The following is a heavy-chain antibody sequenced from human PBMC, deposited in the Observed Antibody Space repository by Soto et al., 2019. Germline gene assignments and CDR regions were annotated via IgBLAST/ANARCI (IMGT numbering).Heavy chain of an antibody. V-gene: IGHV3-9*01. CDR1: GFTFDDYA. CDR2: SSWNTNNI. D-gene: IGHD6-13*01. CDR3: AKGRGGYISNWYDY. Sequence: EVQLVESGGGLVQPGRSLRLSCAASGFTFDDYAMHWVRQAPGKGLEWVSGSSWNTNNIGYADSVKGRFTISRDNAKNSLYLQMNSLRAEDTALYYCAKGRGGYISNWYDYWGQGTLVTVSS. J-gene: IGHJ5*01.